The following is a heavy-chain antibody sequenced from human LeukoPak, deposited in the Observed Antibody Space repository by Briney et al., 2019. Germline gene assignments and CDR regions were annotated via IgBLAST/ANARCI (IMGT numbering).Heavy chain of an antibody. CDR1: GYSISSGYY. V-gene: IGHV4-38-2*02. CDR3: ARVEDTARFDP. Sequence: SETLSLTCTVSGYSISSGYYWAWIRQPPGKGLEWIGSMYHSGSTYYNPSLKSRVTIAVDTSKNQFSLKLSSVTTADTAVYYCARVEDTARFDPWGQGTLVTVSS. J-gene: IGHJ5*02. CDR2: MYHSGST. D-gene: IGHD5-18*01.